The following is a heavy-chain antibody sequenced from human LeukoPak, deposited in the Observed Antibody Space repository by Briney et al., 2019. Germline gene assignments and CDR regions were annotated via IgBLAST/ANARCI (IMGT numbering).Heavy chain of an antibody. CDR1: GFTFSKFP. J-gene: IGHJ4*02. CDR2: ISASGDVT. Sequence: GGSLRLSCAASGFTFSKFPMGWVRQAPGRGLEWVSAISASGDVTFYADSLRGRFTISRDNAKNSLYLQMNSLRAEDTAVYYCANHLACGSTSCPPFDDWGQGTLVTVSS. D-gene: IGHD2-2*01. CDR3: ANHLACGSTSCPPFDD. V-gene: IGHV3-23*01.